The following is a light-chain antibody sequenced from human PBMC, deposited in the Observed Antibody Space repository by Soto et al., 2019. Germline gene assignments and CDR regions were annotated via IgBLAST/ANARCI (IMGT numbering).Light chain of an antibody. V-gene: IGKV1-5*03. Sequence: DIQMTQSPSTLSASVGDRVTITWRASQSISSWLAWYQQKPGKAPKLLIYKASRLEGGVPSRFSGSGSGTEFNLTISSLQPDDFATYYCQQYNFYPWTFGQGTKLEIK. CDR1: QSISSW. CDR3: QQYNFYPWT. CDR2: KAS. J-gene: IGKJ1*01.